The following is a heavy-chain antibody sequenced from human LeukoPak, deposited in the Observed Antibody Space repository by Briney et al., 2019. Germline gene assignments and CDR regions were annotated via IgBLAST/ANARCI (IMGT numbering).Heavy chain of an antibody. CDR1: GFTFSSYA. CDR3: VRGGPSTWS. J-gene: IGHJ5*02. Sequence: GRSLRLSCAASGFTFSSYAMHWVRQAPGKGPVWVSRINDDGSDTTYADSVKGRFTISRDDAKNMLFLQMNSLRAEDTAVYYCVRGGPSTWSWGQGTLVTVSS. CDR2: INDDGSDT. V-gene: IGHV3-74*01. D-gene: IGHD2-15*01.